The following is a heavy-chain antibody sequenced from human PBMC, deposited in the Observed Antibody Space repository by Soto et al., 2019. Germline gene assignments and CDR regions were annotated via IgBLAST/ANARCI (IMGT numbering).Heavy chain of an antibody. CDR3: ARASGVDFWSGYPGRYYYYMDV. CDR1: GGSFSGYY. D-gene: IGHD3-3*01. V-gene: IGHV4-34*01. J-gene: IGHJ6*03. CDR2: INHSGST. Sequence: QVQLQQWGAGLLKPSETLSLTCAVYGGSFSGYYWSWIRQPPGKGLEWIGEINHSGSTNYNPSLKSRFTISVDTSKNQFSLKLSSVTAADTAVYYCARASGVDFWSGYPGRYYYYMDVWGKGTTVTVSS.